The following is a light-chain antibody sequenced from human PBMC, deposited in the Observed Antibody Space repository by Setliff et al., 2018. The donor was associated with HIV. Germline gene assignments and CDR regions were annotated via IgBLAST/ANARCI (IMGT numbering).Light chain of an antibody. CDR1: SSDIGTYNY. V-gene: IGLV2-14*01. CDR2: DVS. CDR3: CSYTSYSTRYV. Sequence: QSALAQPASVSGSPGQSITISCIGSSSDIGTYNYVSWYQQHPGRAPKLLIYDVSRRPSGVSDRFSGSKSGNSASLTISGLQAEDEADYYCCSYTSYSTRYVFGGGTKVTVL. J-gene: IGLJ1*01.